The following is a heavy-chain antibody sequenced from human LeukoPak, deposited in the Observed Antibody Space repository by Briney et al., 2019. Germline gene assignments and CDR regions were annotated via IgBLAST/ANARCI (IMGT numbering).Heavy chain of an antibody. CDR3: ARQLVTATGPDAFDI. CDR1: GYSFTSYW. Sequence: NLGESLKISCKGSGYSFTSYWIGWVRQMPGKGLEWMGIIYPGDSDTRYSPSFQGQVTISADKSISTAYLQWSSLKASDTAMYYCARQLVTATGPDAFDIWGQGTMVTVSS. V-gene: IGHV5-51*01. D-gene: IGHD2-21*02. CDR2: IYPGDSDT. J-gene: IGHJ3*02.